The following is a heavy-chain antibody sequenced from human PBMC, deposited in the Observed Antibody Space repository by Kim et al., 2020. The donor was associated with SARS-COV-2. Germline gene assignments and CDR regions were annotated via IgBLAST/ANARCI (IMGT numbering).Heavy chain of an antibody. CDR1: GGTFSSYA. J-gene: IGHJ4*02. V-gene: IGHV1-69*13. Sequence: SVKVSCKASGGTFSSYAISWVRQAPGQGLEWMGGIIPIFGTANYAQKFQGRVTITADESTSTAYMELSSLRSEDTAVYYCAREGLNSIAVAGKGWFDYWGQGTLVTVSS. CDR3: AREGLNSIAVAGKGWFDY. CDR2: IIPIFGTA. D-gene: IGHD6-19*01.